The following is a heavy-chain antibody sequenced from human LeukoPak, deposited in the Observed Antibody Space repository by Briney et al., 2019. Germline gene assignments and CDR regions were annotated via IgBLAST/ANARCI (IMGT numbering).Heavy chain of an antibody. D-gene: IGHD6-6*01. CDR1: GFTFSSYG. Sequence: QPGRSLRLSCAASGFTFSSYGMHWVRQAPGKGLEWVSYISSSGSTIYYADSVKGRFTISRDNAKNSLYLQMNSLRAEDTAVYYCARVGAARTYYFDYWGQGTLVTVSS. CDR2: ISSSGSTI. V-gene: IGHV3-48*04. J-gene: IGHJ4*02. CDR3: ARVGAARTYYFDY.